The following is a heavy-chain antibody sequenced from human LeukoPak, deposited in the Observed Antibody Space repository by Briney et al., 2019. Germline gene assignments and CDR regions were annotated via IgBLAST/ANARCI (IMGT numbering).Heavy chain of an antibody. Sequence: GASVKVSCKASGYTFTGYYMHWVRQAPGQGLEWMGWINPNSGGTNYAQKFQGRVTMTRDTSISTAYMELSRLRSDDTAAYYCARHYCSSTSCYYNYWGQGTLVTVSS. D-gene: IGHD2-2*01. CDR1: GYTFTGYY. V-gene: IGHV1-2*02. CDR3: ARHYCSSTSCYYNY. J-gene: IGHJ4*02. CDR2: INPNSGGT.